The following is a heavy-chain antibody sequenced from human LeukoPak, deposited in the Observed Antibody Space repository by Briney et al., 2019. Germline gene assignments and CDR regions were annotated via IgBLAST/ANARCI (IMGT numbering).Heavy chain of an antibody. D-gene: IGHD6-13*01. V-gene: IGHV3-7*01. CDR3: ARDSAGNDY. Sequence: GGSLRLSCVASGFTFSTYWMSWVRQAPGKGLEWVANIKQDGSEKYYIDSVKGRFTISRDNAKNSLYLQMNSLRAEDTAMYYCARDSAGNDYWGQGTLVTVSS. J-gene: IGHJ4*02. CDR1: GFTFSTYW. CDR2: IKQDGSEK.